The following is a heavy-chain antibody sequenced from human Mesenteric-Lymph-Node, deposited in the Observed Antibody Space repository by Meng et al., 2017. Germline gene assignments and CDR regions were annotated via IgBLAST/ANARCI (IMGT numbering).Heavy chain of an antibody. D-gene: IGHD2-21*01. J-gene: IGHJ4*02. V-gene: IGHV4-28*03. Sequence: QVQRQESGPGLVKPSDTLSLTCAVSGYSISSTNWWGWIRQPPGKGLEWIGYIYYSGSTFYNPSLKSRVTMSVDTSKNQFSLKLRFVTAADTAVYYCAREGRSHQVGVSVYWGQGNLVTVSS. CDR2: IYYSGST. CDR3: AREGRSHQVGVSVY. CDR1: GYSISSTNW.